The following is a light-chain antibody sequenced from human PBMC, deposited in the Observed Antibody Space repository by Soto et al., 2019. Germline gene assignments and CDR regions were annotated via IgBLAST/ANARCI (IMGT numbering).Light chain of an antibody. CDR3: AAWDDSLDGWV. J-gene: IGLJ3*02. CDR1: SSNIGSNT. Sequence: QSALTQPPSASGTPGQRVTISCSGRSSNIGSNTVNWYQLLPGTAPKLLIYSNKQRPSGVPARFFASKSGTSASLAISELLSEDEADYYCAAWDDSLDGWVFGGGTKVTVL. CDR2: SNK. V-gene: IGLV1-44*01.